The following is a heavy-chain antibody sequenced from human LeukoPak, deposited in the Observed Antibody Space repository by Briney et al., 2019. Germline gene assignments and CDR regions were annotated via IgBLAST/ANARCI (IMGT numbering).Heavy chain of an antibody. J-gene: IGHJ4*02. CDR3: ARLTRATHRYFDY. CDR1: GGSISSYY. V-gene: IGHV4-59*01. CDR2: IYYSGST. Sequence: SETLSLTCTVSGGSISSYYWSWIRQPPGKGLEWIGYIYYSGSTNYNPSLKSRVTISVDTSKNQFSLKLSSVTAADTAVYYCARLTRATHRYFDYWGQGTLVTVSS.